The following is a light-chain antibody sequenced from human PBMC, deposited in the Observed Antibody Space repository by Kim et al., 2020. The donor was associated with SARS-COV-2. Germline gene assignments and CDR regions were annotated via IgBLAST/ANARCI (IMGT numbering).Light chain of an antibody. J-gene: IGKJ1*01. CDR1: QDIGRN. Sequence: VSVGDGVTINCRASQDIGRNLAWFQQRPGRAPKTLIYAASSLQSGAPSSFSGGGSGTEFTLTISSLQAEDSATYYCHQYSSYPRTFGQGTKVDIK. CDR2: AAS. CDR3: HQYSSYPRT. V-gene: IGKV1-16*01.